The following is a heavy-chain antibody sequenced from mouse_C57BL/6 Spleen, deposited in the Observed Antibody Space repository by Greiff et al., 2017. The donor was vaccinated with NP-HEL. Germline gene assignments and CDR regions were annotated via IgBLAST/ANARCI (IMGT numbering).Heavy chain of an antibody. J-gene: IGHJ3*01. D-gene: IGHD2-4*01. Sequence: ESGPELVKPGASVKISCKASGYAFSSSWMNWVKQRPGKGLEWIGRIYPGDGDTNYNGKFKGKATLTADKSSSTAYMQLSSLTSEDSAVYFCAGYDYDGPGFAYWGQGTLVTVSA. V-gene: IGHV1-82*01. CDR3: AGYDYDGPGFAY. CDR2: IYPGDGDT. CDR1: GYAFSSSW.